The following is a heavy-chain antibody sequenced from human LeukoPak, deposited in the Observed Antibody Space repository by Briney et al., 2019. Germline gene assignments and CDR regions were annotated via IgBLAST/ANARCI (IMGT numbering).Heavy chain of an antibody. CDR1: GFTFSSYA. Sequence: GGSLRLSCAASGFTFSSYAMSWVRQAPGKGLEWVSGISGSGGSTFYADSVKGRFTISRDNSKNTLYLQMNSLRAEDTAVYYCDGDSGSYYLGYWGQGTLFTVSS. CDR3: DGDSGSYYLGY. V-gene: IGHV3-23*01. J-gene: IGHJ4*02. CDR2: ISGSGGST. D-gene: IGHD1-26*01.